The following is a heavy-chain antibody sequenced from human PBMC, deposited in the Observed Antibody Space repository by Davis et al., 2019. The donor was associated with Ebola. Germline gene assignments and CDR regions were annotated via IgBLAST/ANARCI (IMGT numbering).Heavy chain of an antibody. V-gene: IGHV1-18*01. CDR3: ARDLEVIAAAGLVGYYYYGMDV. CDR2: ISAYNGNT. J-gene: IGHJ6*02. CDR1: GYTFTSYA. Sequence: AASVKVSCKASGYTFTSYAMHWVRQAPGQRLEWMGWISAYNGNTNYAQKLQGRVTMTTDTSTSTAYMELRSLRSDDTAVYYCARDLEVIAAAGLVGYYYYGMDVWGQGTTVTVSS. D-gene: IGHD6-13*01.